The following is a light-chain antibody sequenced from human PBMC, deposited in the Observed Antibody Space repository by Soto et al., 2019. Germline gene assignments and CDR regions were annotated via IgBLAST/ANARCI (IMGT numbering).Light chain of an antibody. J-gene: IGKJ2*01. CDR3: EKYNSWPPLYT. CDR1: QSVSHN. CDR2: GAS. Sequence: EIVMTQSPATLSVSPGEGATLSCRASQSVSHNLAWYQQKPGQAPRLLIYGASTRATGIPTRFSGSGSGTEFTLTISSLQSEDFAVYYCEKYNSWPPLYTFGQGTKLEIK. V-gene: IGKV3-15*01.